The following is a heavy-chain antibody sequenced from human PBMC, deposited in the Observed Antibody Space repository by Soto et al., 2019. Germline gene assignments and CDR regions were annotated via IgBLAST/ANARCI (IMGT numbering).Heavy chain of an antibody. CDR2: IYWDHDK. J-gene: IGHJ4*02. CDR1: GFSRSTSGVG. CDR3: VRDSTDYYGFDN. D-gene: IGHD3-22*01. V-gene: IGHV2-5*02. Sequence: QITLKVSGPTLVKPTQTLTLTCTFSGFSRSTSGVGMGWIRQPPGKALEWLALIYWDHDKSHSPSLKTRLTITTDTSKNHVVLTMTNMDPVDTATYYCVRDSTDYYGFDNWGQGARVTVSS.